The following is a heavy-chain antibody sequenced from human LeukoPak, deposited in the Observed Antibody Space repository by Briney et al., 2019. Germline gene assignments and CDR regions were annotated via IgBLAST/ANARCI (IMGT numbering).Heavy chain of an antibody. CDR1: GGSIESYY. D-gene: IGHD3-9*01. Sequence: SETLSLTCSVSGGSIESYYWSWIRQPPGKGLEFIGYIASSGTTKHNPSLKSRVTLSMDTSKNQFSLKLRSVTAADTAVYFCARFPYFEGFDYWGQGTQVIVSS. V-gene: IGHV4-4*08. CDR2: IASSGTT. J-gene: IGHJ4*02. CDR3: ARFPYFEGFDY.